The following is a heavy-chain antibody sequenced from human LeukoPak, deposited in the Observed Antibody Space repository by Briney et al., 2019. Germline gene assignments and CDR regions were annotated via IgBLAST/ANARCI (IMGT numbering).Heavy chain of an antibody. Sequence: GGTLRLSCAASGFTFSSYSMNWVRQAPGKGLEYVSAISSNGGSTYYANSVKGRFTISRDNSKNTLYLQMGSLRAEDMAVYYCARVDYDYVLDYWGQGTLVTVSS. V-gene: IGHV3-64*01. D-gene: IGHD3-16*01. CDR1: GFTFSSYS. CDR3: ARVDYDYVLDY. J-gene: IGHJ4*02. CDR2: ISSNGGST.